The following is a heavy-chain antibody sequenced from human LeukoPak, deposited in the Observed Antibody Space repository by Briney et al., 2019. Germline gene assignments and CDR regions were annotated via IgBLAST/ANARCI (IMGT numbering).Heavy chain of an antibody. CDR1: GLTFSSYA. CDR3: AKGGRWDYYDSSH. D-gene: IGHD3-22*01. CDR2: ISGGGGTT. V-gene: IGHV3-23*01. Sequence: GGSLRLSCAASGLTFSSYAMTWVREAPGKGLEWVSGISGGGGTTYYADSVKGRFTISRDNPKNTLYLQMNSLRVEDTAVYYCAKGGRWDYYDSSHWGQGTMVTVSS. J-gene: IGHJ3*01.